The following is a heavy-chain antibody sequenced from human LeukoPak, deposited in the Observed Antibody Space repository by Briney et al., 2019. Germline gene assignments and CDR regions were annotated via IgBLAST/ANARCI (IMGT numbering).Heavy chain of an antibody. J-gene: IGHJ3*02. CDR1: GFTFSSYA. V-gene: IGHV3-23*01. Sequence: GGSLRLSCAASGFTFSSYAMSWVRQAPGKGLEWVSYISSSSSTIYYADPVKGRFTISRDNSKNTLYLQMNSLRAEDTAEYYCAKSLLTTATGTGRAFDIWGQGTMVTVSS. D-gene: IGHD1-1*01. CDR2: ISSSSSTI. CDR3: AKSLLTTATGTGRAFDI.